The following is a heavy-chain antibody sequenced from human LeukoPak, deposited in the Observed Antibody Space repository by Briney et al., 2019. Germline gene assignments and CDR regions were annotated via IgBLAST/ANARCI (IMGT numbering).Heavy chain of an antibody. CDR2: MKQDGSEE. CDR1: GFPFSNYW. Sequence: GSLRLSCAASGFPFSNYWMSWVRQAPGRGLEWVANMKQDGSEEFFVDSTRGRFTISRDNAKRSLYLQMNSLRAEDTAVYYCARMSSSGYFLWGQGALVTVAS. J-gene: IGHJ4*02. CDR3: ARMSSSGYFL. D-gene: IGHD3-22*01. V-gene: IGHV3-7*01.